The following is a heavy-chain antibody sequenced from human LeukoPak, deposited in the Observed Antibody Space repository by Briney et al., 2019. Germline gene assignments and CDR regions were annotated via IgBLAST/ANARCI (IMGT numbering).Heavy chain of an antibody. V-gene: IGHV3-66*02. J-gene: IGHJ4*02. Sequence: GGSLRLSCAASGFTVSRNYMAWVRQAPGKGLERVSFIYSSGSTFYADSVKGRFTISRDNSKNTVYLQMNSLRAEDAAVYYCASANCGGDCYFGSWGQGTLVTVSS. D-gene: IGHD2-21*02. CDR2: IYSSGST. CDR3: ASANCGGDCYFGS. CDR1: GFTVSRNY.